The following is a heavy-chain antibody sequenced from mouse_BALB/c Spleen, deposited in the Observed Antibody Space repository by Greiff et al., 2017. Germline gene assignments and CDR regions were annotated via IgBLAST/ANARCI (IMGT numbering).Heavy chain of an antibody. J-gene: IGHJ4*01. V-gene: IGHV1S29*02. D-gene: IGHD2-1*01. CDR3: ARDGNSDAMDY. Sequence: EVKLVESGPELVKPGASVKISCKASGYTFTDYNMHWVKQSHGKSLEWIGYIYPYNGGTGYNQKFKSKATLTVDNSSSTAYMELRSLTSEDSAVYYCARDGNSDAMDYWGQGTSVTVSS. CDR1: GYTFTDYN. CDR2: IYPYNGGT.